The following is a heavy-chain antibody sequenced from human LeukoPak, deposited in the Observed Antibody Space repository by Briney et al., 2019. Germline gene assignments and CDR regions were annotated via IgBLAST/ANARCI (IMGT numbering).Heavy chain of an antibody. CDR2: IHPNSGAT. V-gene: IGHV1-2*02. D-gene: IGHD5-18*01. J-gene: IGHJ6*02. Sequence: ASVKVSCKASGYTFTGYYIHWVRHAPGQGFEWMGWIHPNSGATGYAQNFQGRVTMTRDTSISTAYMDLSRLRSDDTAVYYCARNTAPGYGLDVWGQGTPVTVSS. CDR1: GYTFTGYY. CDR3: ARNTAPGYGLDV.